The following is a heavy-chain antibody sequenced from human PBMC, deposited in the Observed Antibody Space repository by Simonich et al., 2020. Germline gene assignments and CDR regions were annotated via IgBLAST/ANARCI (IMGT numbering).Heavy chain of an antibody. CDR2: INPNIGVT. Sequence: QVQLVQSGAEVKKPGASVKVSCKASGYTFTGYYMHWVRQAPGQGLEGMGRINPNIGVTNYARKFQGRGTMTRDTSISTAYMELSRLRSDDTAVYYCARDLLTGDYSIRYFDLWGRGTLVTVSS. CDR3: ARDLLTGDYSIRYFDL. CDR1: GYTFTGYY. V-gene: IGHV1-2*02. D-gene: IGHD7-27*01. J-gene: IGHJ2*01.